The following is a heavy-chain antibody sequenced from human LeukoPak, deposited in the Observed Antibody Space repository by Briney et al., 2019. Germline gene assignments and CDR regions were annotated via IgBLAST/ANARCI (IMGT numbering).Heavy chain of an antibody. J-gene: IGHJ3*02. D-gene: IGHD1-26*01. CDR3: ARAGASPSGSYYNAFDI. CDR1: GCTFSSYS. CDR2: ISSSSSYI. V-gene: IGHV3-21*01. Sequence: GGSLRLSCAASGCTFSSYSMNWVRQAPGKGLEWVSSISSSSSYIYYADSVKGRFTISRDNAKNSLYLQMNSLRAEDTTVYYCARAGASPSGSYYNAFDIWGQGTTVTVSS.